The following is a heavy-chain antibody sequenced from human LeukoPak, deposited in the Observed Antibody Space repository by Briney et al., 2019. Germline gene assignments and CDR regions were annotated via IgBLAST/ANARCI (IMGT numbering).Heavy chain of an antibody. Sequence: GGSLRLSCAASGFTFSDCAVHWVRQAPGKGLEWVALISYDGSNKYYADSVKGRFTFSRDNSKNTMSLQMNSLRREDTAVYYCASRTNSGPPFWGQGTLVTVSS. CDR2: ISYDGSNK. D-gene: IGHD3-10*01. V-gene: IGHV3-30-3*01. CDR1: GFTFSDCA. J-gene: IGHJ1*01. CDR3: ASRTNSGPPF.